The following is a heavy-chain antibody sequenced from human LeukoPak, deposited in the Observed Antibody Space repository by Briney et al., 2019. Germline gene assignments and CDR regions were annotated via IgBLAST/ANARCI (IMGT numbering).Heavy chain of an antibody. Sequence: SETLSLTCAVSGGSLSSYYSSWIRQPPGKGLEWSGYSDYSGSTNYNPSLNSRVTISVDTSKNQFSLKLSSVTAADTAVYYCARDQRYYDSSGYLIDYFDYWGQGTLVTVSS. CDR3: ARDQRYYDSSGYLIDYFDY. V-gene: IGHV4-59*01. J-gene: IGHJ4*02. D-gene: IGHD3-22*01. CDR1: GGSLSSYY. CDR2: SDYSGST.